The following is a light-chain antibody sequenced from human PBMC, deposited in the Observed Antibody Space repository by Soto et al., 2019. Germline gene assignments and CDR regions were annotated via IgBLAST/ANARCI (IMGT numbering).Light chain of an antibody. CDR1: QSVSSSY. CDR2: GAS. Sequence: EILLTQSPDTLSLSPGERATLSCRASQSVSSSYLAWYQQKPGQAPRLLIYGASSRATGIPDRFSGSGSGTDFTLTISRLEPEDFAVYYCQQYGSSPGYTFGQGTKLEIK. J-gene: IGKJ2*01. CDR3: QQYGSSPGYT. V-gene: IGKV3-20*01.